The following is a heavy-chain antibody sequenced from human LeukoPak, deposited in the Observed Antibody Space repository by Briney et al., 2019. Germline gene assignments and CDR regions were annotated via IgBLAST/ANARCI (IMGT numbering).Heavy chain of an antibody. V-gene: IGHV1-8*01. CDR1: GCPSPSYD. J-gene: IGHJ4*02. Sequence: VPCRASGCPSPSYDFNWLRQAPGEGLVGWGGLNPNSSNTSYAQKLQGRVTIPRNTTKSTVNMALSSPISEDAAVYYCARLGTRTELWLLGDWGQGTLVTVSS. D-gene: IGHD5-18*01. CDR2: LNPNSSNT. CDR3: ARLGTRTELWLLGD.